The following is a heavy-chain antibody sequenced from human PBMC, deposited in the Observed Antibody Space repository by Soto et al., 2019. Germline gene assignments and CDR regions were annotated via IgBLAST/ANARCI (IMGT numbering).Heavy chain of an antibody. Sequence: QVQLQQWGAGLLKPSETLTLTCTVYGGSFSGNYWSWIRQPPGRGVEWIGEISHSGSGTNYNPSPKRPVTPSAAPSRTQATLRLSSVTAANTAIYYCSTAQLNGVNSLDDAYCGQCTLVSVSS. CDR2: ISHSGSGT. CDR3: STAQLNGVNSLDDAY. V-gene: IGHV4-34*01. CDR1: GGSFSGNY. J-gene: IGHJ1*01. D-gene: IGHD1-1*01.